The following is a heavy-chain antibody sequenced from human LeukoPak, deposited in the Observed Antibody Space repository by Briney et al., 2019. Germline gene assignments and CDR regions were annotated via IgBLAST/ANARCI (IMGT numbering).Heavy chain of an antibody. V-gene: IGHV4-4*07. CDR2: IYTSGST. CDR3: ARVPRSYYYYYYMDV. J-gene: IGHJ6*03. CDR1: GGSISSSY. Sequence: SETLSLTCTVAGGSISSSYWSWFGQPAGKGLEWFGRIYTSGSTNYNPSLKSRVTMSVDTSKNQFSLKLSSVTAADTAVYYCARVPRSYYYYYYMDVWGKGTTVTVSS.